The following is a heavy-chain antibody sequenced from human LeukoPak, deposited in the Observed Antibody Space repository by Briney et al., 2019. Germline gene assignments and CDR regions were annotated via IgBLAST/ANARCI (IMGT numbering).Heavy chain of an antibody. CDR1: GSPFSSYW. CDR2: IYRGDSDT. J-gene: IGHJ4*02. Sequence: GVSLKSSSKGSGSPFSSYWIGWGRPRPGKGLEWMGSIYRGDSDTRYSPSLQGQITIYVDTSIGTAYLQWSSLKASDTAIYYCARQNDFRLDYWGQGTLVTVSS. D-gene: IGHD3-3*01. V-gene: IGHV5-51*01. CDR3: ARQNDFRLDY.